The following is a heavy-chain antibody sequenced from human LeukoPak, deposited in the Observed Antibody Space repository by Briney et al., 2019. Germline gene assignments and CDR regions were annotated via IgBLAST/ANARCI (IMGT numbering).Heavy chain of an antibody. CDR3: ASGSSGGNPYYFDY. J-gene: IGHJ4*02. CDR1: GGSISRYY. V-gene: IGHV4-59*01. D-gene: IGHD6-19*01. Sequence: SETLSLTCTVSGGSISRYYWSWIRQPPGKGLEWIGYIYYSGSTNYTPSLKSRVTISVDTSKSQFSLKLSSVTAADTAVYYCASGSSGGNPYYFDYWSQGTLVTVSS. CDR2: IYYSGST.